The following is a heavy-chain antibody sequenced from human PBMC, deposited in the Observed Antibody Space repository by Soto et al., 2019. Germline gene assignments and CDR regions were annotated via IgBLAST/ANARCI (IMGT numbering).Heavy chain of an antibody. D-gene: IGHD3-10*01. Sequence: QVQLVESGGGVVQPGRSLRLSCAASGFTFSSYGMHWVRQAPGKGLEWVAVIWYDGSNKYYADSVKGRFTISRDNSKNTLYLQINSRRAEDTAVYYCARVRYYYGSGSYYNPNYYYYMDVWGKGTTVTVSS. V-gene: IGHV3-33*01. CDR1: GFTFSSYG. J-gene: IGHJ6*03. CDR2: IWYDGSNK. CDR3: ARVRYYYGSGSYYNPNYYYYMDV.